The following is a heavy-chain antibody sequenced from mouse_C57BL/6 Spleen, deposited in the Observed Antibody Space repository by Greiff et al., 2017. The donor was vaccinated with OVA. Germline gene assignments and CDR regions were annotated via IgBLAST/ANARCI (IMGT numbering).Heavy chain of an antibody. CDR2: INPNYGTT. V-gene: IGHV1-39*01. CDR3: ARQGITTVPDY. D-gene: IGHD1-1*01. J-gene: IGHJ2*01. Sequence: EVKLMESGPELVKPGATVKISCKASGYSFTDYNMNWVKQSNGKSLEWIGVINPNYGTTSYNQKFKGKATLTVDQSSSTAYMQLNSLTSEDSAVYYCARQGITTVPDYWGQGTTLTVSS. CDR1: GYSFTDYN.